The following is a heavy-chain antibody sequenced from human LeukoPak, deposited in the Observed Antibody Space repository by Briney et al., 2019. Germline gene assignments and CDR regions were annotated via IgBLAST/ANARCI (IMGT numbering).Heavy chain of an antibody. D-gene: IGHD3-22*01. V-gene: IGHV1-18*01. CDR3: ARDRWYDKSDYYYNLDH. CDR1: GYTFKSYG. Sequence: ASVKVSCNASGYTFKSYGISWGGQAPGQGREGRGWISGYNGETNNAQRLQGRVTMTTDTSTSTAYMELRSLRSDDTAVYYCARDRWYDKSDYYYNLDHWGQGTLVTVSS. CDR2: ISGYNGET. J-gene: IGHJ4*02.